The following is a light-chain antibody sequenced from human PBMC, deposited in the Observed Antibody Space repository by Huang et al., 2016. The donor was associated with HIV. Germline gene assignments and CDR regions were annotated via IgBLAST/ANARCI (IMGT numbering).Light chain of an antibody. CDR3: QQYNNWPPLLT. Sequence: EIVLTQFPATLSLSPGERAALSCRATQSINNNLAWYHQKPGQSPRLLIYGASTRATGIPARLRGSGSGTEFTLTISSLQSEDFAVYYCQQYNNWPPLLTFGGGTKVEIK. J-gene: IGKJ4*01. V-gene: IGKV3-15*01. CDR1: QSINNN. CDR2: GAS.